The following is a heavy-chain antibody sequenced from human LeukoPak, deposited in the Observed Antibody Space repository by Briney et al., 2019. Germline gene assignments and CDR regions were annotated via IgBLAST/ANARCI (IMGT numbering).Heavy chain of an antibody. CDR3: ASASSESYYWAFDY. CDR2: ISSDGKSI. J-gene: IGHJ4*02. CDR1: GFNFGSYW. D-gene: IGHD3-10*01. Sequence: GGSLRLSCAASGFNFGSYWMNWVRQGPGKGLVWVGRISSDGKSINYAASVKGRFTIPRDKSKNTLYLQMDRLRAEDTAVYYCASASSESYYWAFDYWGQGTLVTVS. V-gene: IGHV3-74*01.